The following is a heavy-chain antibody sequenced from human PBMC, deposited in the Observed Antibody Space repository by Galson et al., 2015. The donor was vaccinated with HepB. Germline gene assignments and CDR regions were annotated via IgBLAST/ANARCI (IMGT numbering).Heavy chain of an antibody. CDR2: IYYSGST. Sequence: ETLSLTCTVSGGSISSSSYYWGWIRQPPGKGLEWIGSIYYSGSTYYNPSLKSRVTISVDTSKNQFSLKLSSVTAADTAVYYCARTDLITMIVVGDAFDVWGQGTMVTVSS. V-gene: IGHV4-39*01. J-gene: IGHJ3*01. CDR1: GGSISSSSYY. D-gene: IGHD3-22*01. CDR3: ARTDLITMIVVGDAFDV.